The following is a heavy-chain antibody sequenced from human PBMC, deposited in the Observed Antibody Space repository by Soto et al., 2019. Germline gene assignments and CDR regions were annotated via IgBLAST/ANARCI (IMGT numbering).Heavy chain of an antibody. CDR1: GGSINSYS. V-gene: IGHV4-59*08. CDR3: ARTPTVTTFFDY. Sequence: SETLSHTCTVSGGSINSYSWSWIRQPPGKGLEWIGYIYYSGGTNYNPSLKSRVTISVDTSKNQFSLKLSSVTAADTAVYYCARTPTVTTFFDYWAQGTPVTVS. CDR2: IYYSGGT. J-gene: IGHJ4*02. D-gene: IGHD4-17*01.